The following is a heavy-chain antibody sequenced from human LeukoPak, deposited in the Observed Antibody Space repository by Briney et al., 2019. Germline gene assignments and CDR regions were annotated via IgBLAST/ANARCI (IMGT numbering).Heavy chain of an antibody. CDR2: INPNSGGT. D-gene: IGHD3-10*01. J-gene: IGHJ5*02. CDR3: ALLWFGEEINWFDP. Sequence: ASVKVSXKASGYTFTGYYMHWVRQAPGQGLEWMGRINPNSGGTNYAQKFQGRVTMTRDTSISTAYMELSRLRSDDTAVYYCALLWFGEEINWFDPWGQGTLVTVSS. CDR1: GYTFTGYY. V-gene: IGHV1-2*06.